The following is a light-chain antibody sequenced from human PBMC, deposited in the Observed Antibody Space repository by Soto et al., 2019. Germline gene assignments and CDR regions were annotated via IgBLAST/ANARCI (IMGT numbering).Light chain of an antibody. CDR3: GTWDYSLSAVV. Sequence: QSVLTQPPSVSAAPGQKITISCSGSNSNVGNNFVSWYQHLPGIAPKLLIYDTNKRPSGIPDRFSGSKSGTSATLGITGLQTGDEADYFCGTWDYSLSAVVFGGGTKVTVL. CDR1: NSNVGNNF. V-gene: IGLV1-51*01. CDR2: DTN. J-gene: IGLJ2*01.